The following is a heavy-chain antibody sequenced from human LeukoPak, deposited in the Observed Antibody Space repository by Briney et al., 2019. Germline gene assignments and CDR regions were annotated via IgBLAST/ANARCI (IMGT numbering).Heavy chain of an antibody. CDR2: INHSGGT. D-gene: IGHD3-10*01. CDR3: AKSLLWFGESWLDY. J-gene: IGHJ4*02. Sequence: PSETLSLTCAVYGGSFNNYYWSWIRQPPGKGLEWIGEINHSGGTNYNPSLKSRVTISIDTSKNQFSLKLSSVTAADTAVYYCAKSLLWFGESWLDYWGQGTLVTVSS. V-gene: IGHV4-34*01. CDR1: GGSFNNYY.